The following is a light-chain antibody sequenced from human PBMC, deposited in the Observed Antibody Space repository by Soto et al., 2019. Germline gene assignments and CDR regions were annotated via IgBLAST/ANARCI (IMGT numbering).Light chain of an antibody. CDR1: QNIRNY. J-gene: IGKJ3*01. CDR2: DAY. Sequence: EIVLTQSPATLSLSPGEIATLSCGATQNIRNYLAWYQQKPGQAPRLLIYDAYKRATGIPARFTGSGSGTDFTLTISSLEPEDFAVYYCQQRSVPFTFGPGTKVDIK. V-gene: IGKV3-11*01. CDR3: QQRSVPFT.